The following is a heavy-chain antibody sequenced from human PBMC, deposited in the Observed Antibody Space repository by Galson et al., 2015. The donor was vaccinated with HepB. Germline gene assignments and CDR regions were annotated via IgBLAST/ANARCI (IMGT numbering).Heavy chain of an antibody. CDR3: ARSRYSGSATSY. CDR2: IIPIFGTA. Sequence: SVKVSCKASGGTFSSYAISWVRQAPGQGLEWMGGIIPIFGTANYAQKFQGRVTITADKSTSTAYMELSSLRSEDTAVYYCARSRYSGSATSYWGQGTLVTVSS. J-gene: IGHJ4*02. CDR1: GGTFSSYA. D-gene: IGHD1-26*01. V-gene: IGHV1-69*06.